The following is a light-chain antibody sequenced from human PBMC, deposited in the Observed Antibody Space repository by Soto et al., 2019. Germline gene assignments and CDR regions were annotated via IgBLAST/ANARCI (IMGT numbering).Light chain of an antibody. J-gene: IGKJ1*01. Sequence: DIQMTQSPSTLSGSVGDRVTITFRASQTIISWLALYQQKPGKAPKLLIYKASTLKSGVPSRFSGSGSGTEFTLTISSLQPDDFATYYCQHYNSYSEAFGQGTKV. CDR2: KAS. CDR1: QTIISW. V-gene: IGKV1-5*03. CDR3: QHYNSYSEA.